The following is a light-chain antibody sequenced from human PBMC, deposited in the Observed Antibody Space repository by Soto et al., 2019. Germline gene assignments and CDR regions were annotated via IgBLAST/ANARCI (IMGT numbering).Light chain of an antibody. CDR1: SSDVGNYNV. CDR2: DDT. CDR3: CSYAGHGKVL. Sequence: QSALTQPASVSESPGQSITISCTGTSSDVGNYNVVSWYQQHPGKAPKLMIYDDTKRPSGVSNRFSGSKSGNTASLTVSGLQAEDEADYYCCSYAGHGKVLFGGGTQLTVL. V-gene: IGLV2-23*01. J-gene: IGLJ2*01.